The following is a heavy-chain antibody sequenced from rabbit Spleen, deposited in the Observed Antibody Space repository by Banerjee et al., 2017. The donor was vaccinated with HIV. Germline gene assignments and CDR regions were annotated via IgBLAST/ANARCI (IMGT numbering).Heavy chain of an antibody. V-gene: IGHV1S40*01. CDR3: ARDAGSYDYIDGYFNL. Sequence: QSLEESGGDLVKPGASLTLTCTASGFSFSSSYYICWVRQAPGKGLEWIACIYAGNSGSPYYASWAKGRFTISKTSSTMVTLQMTSLTAADTATYFCARDAGSYDYIDGYFNLWGQGTLVTVS. D-gene: IGHD8-1*01. J-gene: IGHJ4*01. CDR1: GFSFSSSYY. CDR2: IYAGNSGSP.